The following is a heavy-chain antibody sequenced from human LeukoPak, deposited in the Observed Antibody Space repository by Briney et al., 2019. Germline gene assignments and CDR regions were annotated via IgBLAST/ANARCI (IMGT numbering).Heavy chain of an antibody. D-gene: IGHD3-10*02. CDR2: ISNSGTST. Sequence: GGSLTLSCSASGFTFRDYYMSWIRPAPGKGREGVSKISNSGTSTYYADSVKGRFTISRDNAKNSLYLEINSLRAEDTAVYYCARMLGDGWFDPWGQGTPVTVSS. J-gene: IGHJ5*02. CDR1: GFTFRDYY. V-gene: IGHV3-11*01. CDR3: ARMLGDGWFDP.